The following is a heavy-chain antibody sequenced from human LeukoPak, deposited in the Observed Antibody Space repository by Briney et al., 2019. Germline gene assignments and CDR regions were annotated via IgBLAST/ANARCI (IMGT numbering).Heavy chain of an antibody. V-gene: IGHV3-53*01. CDR2: IYSGGST. CDR1: GFTFSSYA. CDR3: ARGLPIDY. Sequence: GGSLRLSCAASGFTFSSYAMSWVRQTPGKGLEWVSVIYSGGSTYYADSVKGRFTISRDNSKNTLYLQMNSLRAEDTAVYYCARGLPIDYWGQGTLVTVSS. J-gene: IGHJ4*02.